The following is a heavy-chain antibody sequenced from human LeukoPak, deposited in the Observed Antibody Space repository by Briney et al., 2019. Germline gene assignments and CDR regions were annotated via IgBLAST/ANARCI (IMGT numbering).Heavy chain of an antibody. J-gene: IGHJ4*02. CDR3: GRYPPDYGDPPPY. V-gene: IGHV3-7*01. CDR2: IKQDGTAK. D-gene: IGHD4-17*01. CDR1: GFTFSRYW. Sequence: GGSLRLSCAASGFTFSRYWMSWVRQDPGKGLEWVANIKQDGTAKDYVDSVRGRFTISRDNAKSSVYLQMNSLRVEDTAVYYCGRYPPDYGDPPPYWGQGTLVTVSS.